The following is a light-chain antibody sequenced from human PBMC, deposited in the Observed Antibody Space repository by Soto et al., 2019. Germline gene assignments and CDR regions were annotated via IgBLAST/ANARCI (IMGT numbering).Light chain of an antibody. Sequence: EIVMTQSPATLSVSPGERATLSCRASQSVSRYLAWYQQIPGQAPRLLIHGASTGAIGVPARFSGSGSGTEFTLTISSLQSEDSAIYYCHQYKNWPWTFGQGTKVDIK. J-gene: IGKJ1*01. CDR2: GAS. V-gene: IGKV3-15*01. CDR1: QSVSRY. CDR3: HQYKNWPWT.